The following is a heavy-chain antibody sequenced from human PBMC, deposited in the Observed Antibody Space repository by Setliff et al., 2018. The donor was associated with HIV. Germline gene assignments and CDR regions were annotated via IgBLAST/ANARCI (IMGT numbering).Heavy chain of an antibody. J-gene: IGHJ4*02. CDR2: ISAYTGAT. CDR3: ATARDSSLSEYYFDY. D-gene: IGHD6-6*01. CDR1: GFTSITYG. Sequence: VKVSCKASGFTSITYGITWVRQAPGQGLEWMGWISAYTGATNYAQKVQGRVSLTIDTSTNTAYMELRSLRFDDTAVYYCATARDSSLSEYYFDYWGQGTLVTVSS. V-gene: IGHV1-18*01.